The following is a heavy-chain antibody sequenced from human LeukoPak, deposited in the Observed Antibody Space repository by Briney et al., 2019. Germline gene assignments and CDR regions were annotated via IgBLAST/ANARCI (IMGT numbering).Heavy chain of an antibody. D-gene: IGHD3-22*01. V-gene: IGHV3-7*01. CDR3: ARGYDSSGLKALDYFDY. J-gene: IGHJ4*02. CDR1: GFSISSHW. Sequence: PGGSLRLSCVASGFSISSHWMSWVRQAPGKGLEWVASLKEDVSASNLVDSVKGRFTISRDNSKNTLYLQMNSLRAEDTAVYYCARGYDSSGLKALDYFDYWGQGTLVTVSS. CDR2: LKEDVSAS.